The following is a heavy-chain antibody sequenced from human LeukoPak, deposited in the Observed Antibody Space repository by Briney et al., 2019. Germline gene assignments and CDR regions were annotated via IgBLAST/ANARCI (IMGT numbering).Heavy chain of an antibody. CDR1: GFTFSSYW. CDR2: IKQDGSEK. Sequence: RLXCAASGFTFSSYWMSWVRQAPGXGLXXVANIKQDGSEKYYVDSVKGRFTISRDNAKNSLYLQMNSLRAEDTAVYYCARVSGYSGYDCFDYWGQGTLVTVSS. V-gene: IGHV3-7*01. CDR3: ARVSGYSGYDCFDY. D-gene: IGHD5-12*01. J-gene: IGHJ4*02.